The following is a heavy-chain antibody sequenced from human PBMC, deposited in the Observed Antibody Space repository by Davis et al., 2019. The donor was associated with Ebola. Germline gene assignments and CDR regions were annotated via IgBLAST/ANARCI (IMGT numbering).Heavy chain of an antibody. V-gene: IGHV3-23*01. D-gene: IGHD3-22*01. Sequence: GESLKISCAASGFTFSSYAMSWVRQAPGKGLEWVSAISGSGGSTYYADSVKGRFTISRDNSENTLYLQMNSLRAEDTAVYYCAKDIHRGRITMIVVVITTLNAFDIWGQGTMVTVSS. CDR1: GFTFSSYA. CDR3: AKDIHRGRITMIVVVITTLNAFDI. CDR2: ISGSGGST. J-gene: IGHJ3*02.